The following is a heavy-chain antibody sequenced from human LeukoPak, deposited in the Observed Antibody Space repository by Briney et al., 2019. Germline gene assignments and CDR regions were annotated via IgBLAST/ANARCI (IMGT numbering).Heavy chain of an antibody. CDR3: ASTYYSNYLPSDYYYGMDV. CDR2: IYSGGST. CDR1: GFTVSSNY. V-gene: IGHV3-53*01. D-gene: IGHD4-11*01. J-gene: IGHJ6*02. Sequence: GGSLRLSCAASGFTVSSNYMSWVRPAPGKGLEWVSVIYSGGSTYYADSMKGRFTISRDNSKNTLYLQMNSLRAEDTAVYYCASTYYSNYLPSDYYYGMDVWGQGATVTVSS.